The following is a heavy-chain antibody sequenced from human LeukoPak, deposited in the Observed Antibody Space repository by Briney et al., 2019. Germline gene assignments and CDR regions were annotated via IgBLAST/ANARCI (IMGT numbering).Heavy chain of an antibody. J-gene: IGHJ5*02. D-gene: IGHD6-6*01. V-gene: IGHV4-39*07. CDR2: IYYSGST. CDR1: GGSISSSSYY. Sequence: SETLSLTCTVSGGSISSSSYYWGWIRQPPGKGLKWIGSIYYSGSTYYNPSLKSRVTISVDTSKNQFSLKLSSVTAADTAVYYCARDQTAARLGSGDLWGQGTLVTVSS. CDR3: ARDQTAARLGSGDL.